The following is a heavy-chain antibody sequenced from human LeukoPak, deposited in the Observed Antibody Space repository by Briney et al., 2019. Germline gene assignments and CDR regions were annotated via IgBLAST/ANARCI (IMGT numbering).Heavy chain of an antibody. D-gene: IGHD4-17*01. J-gene: IGHJ3*02. CDR3: AKAYGDYAFDI. Sequence: GGSLRLSCAASGFTFSSYGMHWVRQAPGKGLEWVAVISYDGSNKYYADSVKGRFTISRGNSKNTLYLQMNSLRAEDTAVYYCAKAYGDYAFDIWGQGTMVTVSS. CDR2: ISYDGSNK. CDR1: GFTFSSYG. V-gene: IGHV3-30*18.